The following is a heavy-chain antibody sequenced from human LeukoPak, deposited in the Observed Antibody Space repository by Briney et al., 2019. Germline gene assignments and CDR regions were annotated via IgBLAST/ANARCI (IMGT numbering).Heavy chain of an antibody. Sequence: GGSLRLSCAASGFTVSSNYISWVRQAPGKGLEWVSVIYSGGSTYYADSVRGRFTISRDNSKNTVYLQTNSLRAEDTAIYYCATDRSGYSLPSFDYWGQGTLVTVS. V-gene: IGHV3-66*01. CDR3: ATDRSGYSLPSFDY. D-gene: IGHD5-12*01. CDR1: GFTVSSNY. J-gene: IGHJ4*02. CDR2: IYSGGST.